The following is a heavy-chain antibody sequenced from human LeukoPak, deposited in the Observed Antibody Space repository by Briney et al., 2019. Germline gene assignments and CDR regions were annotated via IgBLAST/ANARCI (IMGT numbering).Heavy chain of an antibody. V-gene: IGHV3-9*01. CDR3: AKEGAYYYDSSGLR. Sequence: GRSLRLSCAASGFTFDDYAMHWVRQAPGKGLEWVSGISWNSGSIGYADSVKGRFTISRDNAKNSLYLQMNSLRAEDTALYYCAKEGAYYYDSSGLRWGQGALVTVSS. CDR2: ISWNSGSI. D-gene: IGHD3-22*01. J-gene: IGHJ4*02. CDR1: GFTFDDYA.